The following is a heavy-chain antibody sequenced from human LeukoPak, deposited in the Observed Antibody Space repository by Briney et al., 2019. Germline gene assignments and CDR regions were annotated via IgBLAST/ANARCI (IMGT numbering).Heavy chain of an antibody. CDR1: GFTFSSYA. D-gene: IGHD4-11*01. V-gene: IGHV3-23*01. Sequence: AGGSLRLSCAASGFTFSSYAMSWVRQAPGKGLEWVSAISGSGGSTYYADSVKGRFTISRDNSKNTLYLQMNSLRAEDTAVYYCAKSWTPYSNYVVYFDYWGQGTLVTVSS. CDR2: ISGSGGST. J-gene: IGHJ4*02. CDR3: AKSWTPYSNYVVYFDY.